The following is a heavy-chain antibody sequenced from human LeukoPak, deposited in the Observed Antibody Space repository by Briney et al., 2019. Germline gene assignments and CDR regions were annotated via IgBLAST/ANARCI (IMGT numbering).Heavy chain of an antibody. CDR3: ARVGTGDGYYYYGMDV. CDR1: GYTFTSYG. D-gene: IGHD5-24*01. Sequence: ASVKVSCKASGYTFTSYGISRVRQAPGQGLEWMGWISAYNGNTNYAQKLQGRVTMTTDTSTSTAYMELRSLRSDDTAVYYCARVGTGDGYYYYGMDVWGQGTTVTVSS. V-gene: IGHV1-18*01. J-gene: IGHJ6*02. CDR2: ISAYNGNT.